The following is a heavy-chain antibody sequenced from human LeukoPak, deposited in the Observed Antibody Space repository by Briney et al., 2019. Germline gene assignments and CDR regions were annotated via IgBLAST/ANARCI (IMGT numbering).Heavy chain of an antibody. CDR1: GFTFDDYA. CDR2: ISWNSGSI. J-gene: IGHJ4*02. Sequence: PGGSLRLSCAASGFTFDDYAMHWVRQAPGKGLEWVSGISWNSGSIGYADSVKGRFTISRDNAKNSLYLQMNSLGAEDTALYYCAKGYSYGLSYFDYWGQGTLVTVSS. CDR3: AKGYSYGLSYFDY. D-gene: IGHD5-18*01. V-gene: IGHV3-9*01.